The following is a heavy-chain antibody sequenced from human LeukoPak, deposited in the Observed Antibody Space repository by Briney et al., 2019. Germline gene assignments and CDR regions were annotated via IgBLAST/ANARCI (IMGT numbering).Heavy chain of an antibody. V-gene: IGHV3-30*18. CDR3: AKELVTATRKVSYEFDY. D-gene: IGHD2-15*01. J-gene: IGHJ4*02. Sequence: PGGSLRLSCAASGFTFSSYGMHWVRQAPGKGLEWVAVISYDGSSKYYADSVKGRFTISRDNSKNTLYLQMNSLRAEDTAVYYCAKELVTATRKVSYEFDYWGQGTLVTVSS. CDR2: ISYDGSSK. CDR1: GFTFSSYG.